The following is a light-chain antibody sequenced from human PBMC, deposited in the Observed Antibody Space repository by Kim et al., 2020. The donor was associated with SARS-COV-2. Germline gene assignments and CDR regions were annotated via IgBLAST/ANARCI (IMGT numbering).Light chain of an antibody. Sequence: QSALTQPRSVSGSPGQSVTISCTGTSNDVGGYNYVSWYQQHPGKAPKLMIYDVSNRPSGVPDRFSGSKSGTTASLTISGLQPEDEADYYCCSYAGSYTVFGGGTQLTVL. CDR1: SNDVGGYNY. CDR2: DVS. J-gene: IGLJ2*01. CDR3: CSYAGSYTV. V-gene: IGLV2-11*01.